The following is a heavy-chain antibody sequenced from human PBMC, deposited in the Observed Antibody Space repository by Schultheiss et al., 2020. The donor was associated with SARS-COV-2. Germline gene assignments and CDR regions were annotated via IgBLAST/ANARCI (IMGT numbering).Heavy chain of an antibody. CDR1: GFTFSDYY. J-gene: IGHJ4*02. CDR2: ISYDGSNK. D-gene: IGHD1-26*01. V-gene: IGHV3-30*18. Sequence: GGSLRLSCAASGFTFSDYYMSWIRQAPGKGLEWVAVISYDGSNKYYADSVKGRFTISRDNSKNSLYLQMNSLRAEDTALYYCAKGIGSTRRYYFDYWGQGTLVTVSS. CDR3: AKGIGSTRRYYFDY.